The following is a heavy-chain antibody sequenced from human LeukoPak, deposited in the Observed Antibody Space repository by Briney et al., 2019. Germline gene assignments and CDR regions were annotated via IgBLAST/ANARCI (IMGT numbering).Heavy chain of an antibody. Sequence: GGSLRLSCAASGFTFSSYAMHWVRQAPGKGLEWVAVIWYDGSNKYYADSVKGRFTTSRDNSKNTLYLQMNSLRAEDTAVYYCARAQVGSGWYNGDYWGQGTLVTVSS. D-gene: IGHD6-19*01. V-gene: IGHV3-33*01. CDR2: IWYDGSNK. CDR1: GFTFSSYA. CDR3: ARAQVGSGWYNGDY. J-gene: IGHJ4*02.